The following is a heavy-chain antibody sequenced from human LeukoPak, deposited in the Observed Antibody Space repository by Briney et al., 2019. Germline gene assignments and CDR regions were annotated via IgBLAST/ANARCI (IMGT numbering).Heavy chain of an antibody. D-gene: IGHD2-2*02. CDR1: GGSISSYY. CDR2: IYTSGST. J-gene: IGHJ5*02. CDR3: ARVGGYCSSTSCYTTNNWFDP. Sequence: SETLSLTCTVSGGSISSYYWSWIRQPAGKGLEWIGRIYTSGSTNYNPSLKSRVTMSVDTSKNQFSLKLSSVTAADTAVYYCARVGGYCSSTSCYTTNNWFDPWGQGTLVTVSS. V-gene: IGHV4-4*07.